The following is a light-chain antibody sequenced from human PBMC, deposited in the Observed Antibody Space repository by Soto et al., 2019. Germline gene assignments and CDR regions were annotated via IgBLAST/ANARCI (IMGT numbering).Light chain of an antibody. CDR1: QTISSW. CDR3: QHYNRSSEA. Sequence: IQLTQSPSTLSVSVGDRATITCRASQTISSWLAWYQQKPGQAPKLLIYKASTLKSGVPSRFSGSGSGTYFPLTISRLQHDDFANYCCQHYNRSSEAFGQGTQVELK. J-gene: IGKJ1*01. V-gene: IGKV1-5*03. CDR2: KAS.